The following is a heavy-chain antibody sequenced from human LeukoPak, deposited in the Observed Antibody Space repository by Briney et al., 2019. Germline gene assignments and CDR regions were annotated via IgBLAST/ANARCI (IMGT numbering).Heavy chain of an antibody. CDR1: GFTFSSYG. J-gene: IGHJ5*02. CDR3: ARGPPRLVVAGTNNWFNP. D-gene: IGHD6-19*01. V-gene: IGHV3-30*02. CDR2: IRYDGSNK. Sequence: GGSLRLSCAASGFTFSSYGMHWVRQAPGKGLEWVAFIRYDGSNKYYADSVKGRFTISRDNSKNTLYLQMNSLRAEDTALYYCARGPPRLVVAGTNNWFNPWGQGTLVTVSS.